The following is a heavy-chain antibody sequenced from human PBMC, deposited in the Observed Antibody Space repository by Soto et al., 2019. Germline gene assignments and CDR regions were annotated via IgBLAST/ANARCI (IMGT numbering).Heavy chain of an antibody. CDR2: ISSSSSTI. CDR3: ARDLHYAFDY. Sequence: GGSLRLSCAASGFIFSDYSMNWVRQAPGKGLEWLSYISSSSSTIIYADSVKGRFTISRDNAKNSVYLHMNSLRDEDTAVYYCARDLHYAFDYWGPGTLVTVSS. D-gene: IGHD2-2*01. J-gene: IGHJ4*02. V-gene: IGHV3-48*02. CDR1: GFIFSDYS.